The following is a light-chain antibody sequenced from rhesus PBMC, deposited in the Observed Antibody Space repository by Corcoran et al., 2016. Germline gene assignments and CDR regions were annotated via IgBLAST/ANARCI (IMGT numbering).Light chain of an antibody. J-gene: IGKJ1*01. CDR2: QAS. CDR3: QAYARSPWA. Sequence: DIQMTQSPSSLPASVGDTVTISCRASQSISSWGAWYQQKPGKVPNLLIYQASNLQNGVPSRFIGNGSGTDFAHTISSLRSEDFATYYCQAYARSPWAFGPGTKVVIK. CDR1: QSISSW. V-gene: IGKV1-22*01.